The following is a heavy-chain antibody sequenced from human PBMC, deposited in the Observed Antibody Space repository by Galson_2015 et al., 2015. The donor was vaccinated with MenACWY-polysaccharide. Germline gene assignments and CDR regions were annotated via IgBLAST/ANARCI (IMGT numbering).Heavy chain of an antibody. Sequence: SLRLCCAASGFTFSSYNMNWGRQAPGKGLEWVSCISSGSGTIYYADSVKGRFTISRDNAKNSLYLQMNSLRAEDTAVYYCARAAWLDVWGQGTTVTVSS. D-gene: IGHD2-15*01. CDR3: ARAAWLDV. CDR1: GFTFSSYN. V-gene: IGHV3-48*01. J-gene: IGHJ6*02. CDR2: ISSGSGTI.